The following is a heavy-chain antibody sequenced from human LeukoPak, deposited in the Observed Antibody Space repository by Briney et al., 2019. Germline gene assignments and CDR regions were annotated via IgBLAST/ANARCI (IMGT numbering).Heavy chain of an antibody. V-gene: IGHV3-21*01. CDR1: GFTFSSYG. J-gene: IGHJ6*02. CDR3: AREVVPAAIGGWDYYYGMDV. CDR2: ISSSSSYI. Sequence: GSLRLSCAASGFTFSSYGMNWVRQAPGKGLEWVSSISSSSSYIYYADSVKGRFTISRDNAKNSLYLQMNSLRAEDTAVYYCAREVVPAAIGGWDYYYGMDVWGQGTTVTVSS. D-gene: IGHD2-2*02.